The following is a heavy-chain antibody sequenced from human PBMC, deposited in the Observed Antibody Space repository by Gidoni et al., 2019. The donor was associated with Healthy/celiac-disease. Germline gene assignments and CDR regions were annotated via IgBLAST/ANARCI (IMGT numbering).Heavy chain of an antibody. CDR3: ARDSPPLWFGESTSAFDI. CDR2: IYHSGST. J-gene: IGHJ3*02. CDR1: GGSISRSNW. Sequence: QVQLQESGPGLVKPSGTLSLTCAVSGGSISRSNWWSWVRQPPGKWLEWIGEIYHSGSTNYNPSLKSRVTISVDKSKNQFSLKLSSVTAADTAVYYCARDSPPLWFGESTSAFDIWGQGTMVTVSS. V-gene: IGHV4-4*02. D-gene: IGHD3-10*01.